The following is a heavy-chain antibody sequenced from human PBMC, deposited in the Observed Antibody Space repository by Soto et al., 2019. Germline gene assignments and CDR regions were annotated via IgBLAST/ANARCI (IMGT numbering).Heavy chain of an antibody. D-gene: IGHD2-2*01. CDR1: GVSISNTDYS. J-gene: IGHJ4*02. Sequence: SETLSLTCSVSGVSISNTDYSWSWIRPPPGKGLEWIGYFYHSGSTYDNPSLKSRVTISIDRSKNQFSLHLASVTAADTAVYYFSSLDEYRVFHHWCQGELVTASS. CDR3: SSLDEYRVFHH. V-gene: IGHV4-30-2*01. CDR2: FYHSGST.